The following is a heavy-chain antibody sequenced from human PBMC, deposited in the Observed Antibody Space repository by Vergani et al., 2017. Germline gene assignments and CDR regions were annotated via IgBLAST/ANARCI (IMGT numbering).Heavy chain of an antibody. V-gene: IGHV4-34*01. CDR3: ARGLVSGRKSRAFDI. Sequence: QVQLQQWGAGLFKPSETLSPTCAVYGGSFSGYYWSWIRQPPGKGLEWIGEINHSGSTNSNPSLKSRVTISVDTSKNQFSLKRSSVTAADTAVYYCARGLVSGRKSRAFDIWGQVTMVTVSS. CDR1: GGSFSGYY. D-gene: IGHD1-26*01. J-gene: IGHJ3*02. CDR2: INHSGST.